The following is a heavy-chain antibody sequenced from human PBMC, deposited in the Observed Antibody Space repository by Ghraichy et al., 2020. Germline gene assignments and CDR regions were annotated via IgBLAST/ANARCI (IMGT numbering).Heavy chain of an antibody. CDR1: GFTFSSDW. D-gene: IGHD3-10*01. J-gene: IGHJ4*02. Sequence: LSLTCVASGFTFSSDWMSWVRQAPGKGLEWVANIKQDESEKYYVDSVKGRFTISRDNAKNSLYLQMNSLRAEDTAVYYCARVCFYDSGPMGYWGQGTRVP. V-gene: IGHV3-7*01. CDR3: ARVCFYDSGPMGY. CDR2: IKQDESEK.